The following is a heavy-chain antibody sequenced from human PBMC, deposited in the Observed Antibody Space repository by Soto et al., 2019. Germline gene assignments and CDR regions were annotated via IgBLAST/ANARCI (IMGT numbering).Heavy chain of an antibody. CDR3: VRQGIDYLHGLVDV. Sequence: QVQLQQSGPRLVKPSETLSLTCTVSSGPDRSHNWGWIRQPPGRGLEWIGYVYYTGVTAYNPSLRGRIPISSDTSTNDISLTLNSVPAAATAVYYCVRQGIDYLHGLVDVWGQGTTVSVSS. D-gene: IGHD4-17*01. J-gene: IGHJ6*02. CDR1: SGPDRSHN. CDR2: VYYTGVT. V-gene: IGHV4-59*08.